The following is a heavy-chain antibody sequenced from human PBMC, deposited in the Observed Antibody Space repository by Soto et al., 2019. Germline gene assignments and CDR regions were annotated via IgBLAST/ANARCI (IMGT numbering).Heavy chain of an antibody. Sequence: GGSLRLSCAASGFTFSGYAMSWVRQAPGKGLEWVSAISGSGGSTYYADSVKGRFTISRDNSKNSLYLQMNSLRDEDTAVYYCARDSSLSPWGQGTLVTVSS. V-gene: IGHV3-23*01. CDR2: ISGSGGST. CDR3: ARDSSLSP. CDR1: GFTFSGYA. J-gene: IGHJ5*02.